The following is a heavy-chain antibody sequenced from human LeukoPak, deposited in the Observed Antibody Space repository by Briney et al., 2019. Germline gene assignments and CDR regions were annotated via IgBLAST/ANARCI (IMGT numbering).Heavy chain of an antibody. Sequence: GGSLRLSCAASGFTFGSYWMHWVRQAPGKGLVWVSRINSDGSSTSYADSVKGRFTISRDNAKNTLYLQMNSLRAEDTAVYYCARVPWFGELSSPPFDYWGQGTLVTVSS. CDR1: GFTFGSYW. J-gene: IGHJ4*02. CDR3: ARVPWFGELSSPPFDY. D-gene: IGHD3-10*01. CDR2: INSDGSST. V-gene: IGHV3-74*01.